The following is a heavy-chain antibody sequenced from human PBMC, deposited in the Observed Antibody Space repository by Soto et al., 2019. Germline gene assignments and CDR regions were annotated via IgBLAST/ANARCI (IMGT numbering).Heavy chain of an antibody. Sequence: GGSLRLSCAASGFAFRTYAMHWVRQAPGKGLEWVSYVTSSSSLINYADSVKGRFTISRDNAKNSLYLQMNSLRAEDTAVYFCARELNPSIQPGGMDVWGQGTTVTVSS. CDR3: ARELNPSIQPGGMDV. CDR2: VTSSSSLI. D-gene: IGHD3-10*01. J-gene: IGHJ6*02. CDR1: GFAFRTYA. V-gene: IGHV3-21*06.